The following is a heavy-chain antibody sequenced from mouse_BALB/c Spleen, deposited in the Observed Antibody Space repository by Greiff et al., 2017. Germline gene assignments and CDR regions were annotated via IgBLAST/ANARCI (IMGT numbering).Heavy chain of an antibody. Sequence: VMLVESGPGLVAPSQSLSITCTVSGFSLTGYGVNWVRQPPGKGLEWLGMIWGDGSTDYNSALKSRLSISKDNSKSQVFLKMNSLQTDDTARYYCARGTTALSPWFAYWGQGTLVTVSA. CDR2: IWGDGST. V-gene: IGHV2-6-7*01. CDR3: ARGTTALSPWFAY. CDR1: GFSLTGYG. J-gene: IGHJ3*01. D-gene: IGHD1-2*01.